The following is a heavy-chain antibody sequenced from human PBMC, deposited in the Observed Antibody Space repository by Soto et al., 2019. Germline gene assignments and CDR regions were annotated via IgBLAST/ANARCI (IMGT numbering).Heavy chain of an antibody. Sequence: QVPLVQSGAEVKKPGASVKVSCKASGYTFTGYYMHWVRQAPGQGLEWMGWINPNSGGTNYAQKFQGWVTMTRDTSISTAYMELSRLRSDDTAVYYCARDGGTWFGEFNFDYWGQGTLVTVSS. CDR3: ARDGGTWFGEFNFDY. CDR2: INPNSGGT. V-gene: IGHV1-2*04. J-gene: IGHJ4*02. D-gene: IGHD3-10*01. CDR1: GYTFTGYY.